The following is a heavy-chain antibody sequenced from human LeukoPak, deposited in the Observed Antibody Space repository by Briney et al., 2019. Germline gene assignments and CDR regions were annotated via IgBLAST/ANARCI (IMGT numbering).Heavy chain of an antibody. Sequence: GASVKVSCKASGYTFTSYDINWVRQATGQRLEWMGWMNPNSGNTGYAQKFQGRVTMTRNTSISTAYMELSSLRSEDTAVYYCARASGWPNNWFDPWGQGTLVTVSS. V-gene: IGHV1-8*01. CDR2: MNPNSGNT. J-gene: IGHJ5*02. D-gene: IGHD6-19*01. CDR3: ARASGWPNNWFDP. CDR1: GYTFTSYD.